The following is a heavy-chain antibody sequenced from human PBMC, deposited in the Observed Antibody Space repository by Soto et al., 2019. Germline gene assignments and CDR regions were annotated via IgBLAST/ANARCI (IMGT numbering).Heavy chain of an antibody. CDR1: GDTFTSYA. D-gene: IGHD2-2*01. CDR2: INAGDGNT. Sequence: ASVKGSCKTSGDTFTSYAVHWVRQAPGERLEWMGWINAGDGNTKYSQKFQGRVTITRDTSASTASTKLSSLRSEDTAAYYCARHRPLHCSSTSCSPVMDVWAQGTTVTVSS. CDR3: ARHRPLHCSSTSCSPVMDV. V-gene: IGHV1-3*01. J-gene: IGHJ6*02.